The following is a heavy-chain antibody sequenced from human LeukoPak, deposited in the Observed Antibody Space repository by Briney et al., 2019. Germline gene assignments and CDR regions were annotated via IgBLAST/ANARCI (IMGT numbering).Heavy chain of an antibody. V-gene: IGHV1-24*01. CDR3: ATKRGSGYDYDYFDY. CDR1: GYTFTSYD. D-gene: IGHD5-12*01. J-gene: IGHJ4*02. Sequence: ASVKVSCKASGYTFTSYDINWVRQATGQGLEWMGGFDPEDGETIYAQKFQGRVTMTEDTSTDTAYMELSSLRSEDTAVYYCATKRGSGYDYDYFDYWGQGTLVTVSS. CDR2: FDPEDGET.